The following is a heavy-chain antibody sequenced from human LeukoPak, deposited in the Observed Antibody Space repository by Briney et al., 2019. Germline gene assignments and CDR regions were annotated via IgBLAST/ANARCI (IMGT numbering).Heavy chain of an antibody. CDR3: AREKTEDIVATIGWFDP. D-gene: IGHD5-12*01. J-gene: IGHJ5*02. V-gene: IGHV4-59*01. CDR1: GGCISSYY. CDR2: IYYSGST. Sequence: KPSETLSLTCTVSGGCISSYYWSWIRQPPGKGLEWIGYIYYSGSTNCNPSLKSRVTISVDTSKNQFSLKLSSVTAADTAVYYCAREKTEDIVATIGWFDPWGQGTLVTVSS.